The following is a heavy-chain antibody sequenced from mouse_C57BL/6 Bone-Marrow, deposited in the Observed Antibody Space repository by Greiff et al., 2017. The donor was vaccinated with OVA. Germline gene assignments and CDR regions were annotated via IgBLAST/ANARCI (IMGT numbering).Heavy chain of an antibody. CDR1: GYTFTRYW. D-gene: IGHD2-2*01. CDR2: IYPGSGST. J-gene: IGHJ2*01. V-gene: IGHV1-55*01. Sequence: QVQLQQPGAELVKPGASVKMSCKASGYTFTRYWITWVKQRPGQGLEWIGDIYPGSGSTNYNEKFKSKATLTVDTSSSTAYMQLSSLTSEDSAVYYCAREGYGYALDYWGQGTTLTVSS. CDR3: AREGYGYALDY.